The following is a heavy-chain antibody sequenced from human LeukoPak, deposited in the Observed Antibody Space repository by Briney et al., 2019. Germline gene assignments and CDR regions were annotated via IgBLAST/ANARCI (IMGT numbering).Heavy chain of an antibody. CDR1: GFTFNTYA. D-gene: IGHD6-19*01. J-gene: IGHJ4*02. Sequence: GGSLRLCCSASGFTFNTYAMSWVRQAPGKGLECVSSININGISTYYADSVKGRFTISRDNSKSTLYLQMNSLRAEDTALYFCAKDFSSGLFDYWGQGTLVAVSS. CDR3: AKDFSSGLFDY. V-gene: IGHV3-23*01. CDR2: ININGIST.